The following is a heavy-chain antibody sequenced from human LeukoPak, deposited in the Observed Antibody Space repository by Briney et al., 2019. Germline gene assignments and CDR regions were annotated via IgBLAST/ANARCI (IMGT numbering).Heavy chain of an antibody. CDR2: IYYSEGT. Sequence: PSETLSLTCTVSGDSISSRSYYWGWIRQPPGKGLEWIGSIYYSEGTYYNPSLKSRVTISVDTSKNQFSLKLSSVTAADTAVYYCARDFSGYFDLWGRGTLVTVSS. CDR1: GDSISSRSYY. D-gene: IGHD3-10*01. CDR3: ARDFSGYFDL. J-gene: IGHJ2*01. V-gene: IGHV4-39*07.